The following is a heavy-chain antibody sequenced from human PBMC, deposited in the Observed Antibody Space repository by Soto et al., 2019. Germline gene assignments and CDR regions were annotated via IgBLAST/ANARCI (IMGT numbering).Heavy chain of an antibody. J-gene: IGHJ3*02. V-gene: IGHV3-53*01. D-gene: IGHD6-6*01. CDR1: GFTVSSNY. CDR2: IYSGGST. CDR3: AREDSSLAFDI. Sequence: EVQLVESGGGLIQPGGSLRLSCAASGFTVSSNYMSWVRQAPGKGLEWVSVIYSGGSTYYADSVKGRFTISRDNSKNTLYLQMISLRAEDTAVYYCAREDSSLAFDIWGQGTMVTVSS.